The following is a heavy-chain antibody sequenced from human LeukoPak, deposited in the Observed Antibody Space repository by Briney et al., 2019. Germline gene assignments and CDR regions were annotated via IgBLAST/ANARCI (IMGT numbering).Heavy chain of an antibody. D-gene: IGHD5-24*01. Sequence: GGSLRLSCAASGFTVSRSFMTWVRQAPGKGLEWVSVIYSGGSTYYADSVKGRFTISRDNSKNTLYLQMNSLRAEDTAIYYCARGNRDGYNFNDYWGQGTLVTVSS. CDR3: ARGNRDGYNFNDY. CDR2: IYSGGST. J-gene: IGHJ4*02. V-gene: IGHV3-53*01. CDR1: GFTVSRSF.